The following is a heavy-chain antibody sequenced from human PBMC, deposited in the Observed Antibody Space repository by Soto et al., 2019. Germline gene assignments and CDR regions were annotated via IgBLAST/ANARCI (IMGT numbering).Heavy chain of an antibody. V-gene: IGHV1-46*01. CDR3: ARGNGRYYGSGSYSDYFDY. J-gene: IGHJ4*02. D-gene: IGHD3-10*01. CDR2: INPSGGST. CDR1: RYTFTSYY. Sequence: ASEKGSGEASRYTFTSYYMHWVRQTPGQGLEWMGIINPSGGSTSYAQKFQGRVTMTRDTSTSTVYMELSSLRSEDTAVYYCARGNGRYYGSGSYSDYFDYWGQGTLVTGSS.